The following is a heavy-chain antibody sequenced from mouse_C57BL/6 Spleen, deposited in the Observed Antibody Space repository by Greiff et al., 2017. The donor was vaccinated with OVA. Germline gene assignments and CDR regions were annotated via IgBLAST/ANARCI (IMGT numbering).Heavy chain of an antibody. V-gene: IGHV5-9*01. CDR3: ARAYYGSLDY. Sequence: EVQVVESGGGLVKPGGSLKLSCAASGFTFSSYTMSWVRQTPEKRLEWVATISGGGGNTYYPDSVKGRFTISRDNAKNTLYLQMSSLRSEDTALYYCARAYYGSLDYWGQGTTLTVSS. J-gene: IGHJ2*01. CDR2: ISGGGGNT. CDR1: GFTFSSYT. D-gene: IGHD1-1*01.